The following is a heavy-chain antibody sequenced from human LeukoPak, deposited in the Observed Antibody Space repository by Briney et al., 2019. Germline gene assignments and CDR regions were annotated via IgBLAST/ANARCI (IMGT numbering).Heavy chain of an antibody. V-gene: IGHV3-74*01. D-gene: IGHD2-2*02. Sequence: GGSLRLSCAASGFTFSSYWMHWVRQAPGKGLVWVSRINSDGSSTSYADSVKGRFTISRDNAKNTLYLQMNSLRAEDTAVYYCARDPDCDSTSCYIGPYNWFDPWGQGTLVTVSS. CDR2: INSDGSST. CDR1: GFTFSSYW. CDR3: ARDPDCDSTSCYIGPYNWFDP. J-gene: IGHJ5*02.